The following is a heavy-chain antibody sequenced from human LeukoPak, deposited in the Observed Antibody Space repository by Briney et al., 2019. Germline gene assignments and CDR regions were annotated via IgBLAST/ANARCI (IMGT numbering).Heavy chain of an antibody. J-gene: IGHJ3*02. CDR1: GFTFTTYE. Sequence: GRTLRLSCAASGFTFTTYEMHWVRQAPGKGLEWVSYISSRGSMIYYTDSAKGRFTISRDNAQNSLYLHMKSLRAEDTAVYFCARPLSGWSAFDIWGRGTMVTVSS. D-gene: IGHD6-19*01. CDR3: ARPLSGWSAFDI. V-gene: IGHV3-48*03. CDR2: ISSRGSMI.